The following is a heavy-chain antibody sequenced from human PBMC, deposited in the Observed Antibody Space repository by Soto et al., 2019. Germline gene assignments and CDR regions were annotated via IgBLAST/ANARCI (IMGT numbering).Heavy chain of an antibody. CDR2: IYHSGST. J-gene: IGHJ4*02. Sequence: PSETLALTCTVSGGSISSSRYYWGWIRQPPGKGLEWIGRIYHSGSTNYNPSLKSRVTISVDTSKNQFSLKLSSVTAADTAVYYCARGTSNGLLWFGELLPLDYWGQGTLVTVSS. D-gene: IGHD3-10*01. CDR1: GGSISSSRYY. V-gene: IGHV4-39*07. CDR3: ARGTSNGLLWFGELLPLDY.